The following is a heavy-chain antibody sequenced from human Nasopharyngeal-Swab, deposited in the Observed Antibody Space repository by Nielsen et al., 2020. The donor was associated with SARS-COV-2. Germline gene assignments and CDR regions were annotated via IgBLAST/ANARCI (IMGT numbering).Heavy chain of an antibody. D-gene: IGHD3-10*01. CDR2: ISSSSSYI. J-gene: IGHJ5*02. CDR3: ARDKSGLLWFGELSP. V-gene: IGHV3-21*01. CDR1: GFTFSSYS. Sequence: GGSLRLSCAASGFTFSSYSMNWVRQAPGKGLEWVSSISSSSSYIYYADSVKGRFTISRDNAKNSLYLQMNSLRAEDTAVYYRARDKSGLLWFGELSPWGQGTLVTVSS.